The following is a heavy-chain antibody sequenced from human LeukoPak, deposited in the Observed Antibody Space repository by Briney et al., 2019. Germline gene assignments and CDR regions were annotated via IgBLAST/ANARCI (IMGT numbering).Heavy chain of an antibody. D-gene: IGHD6-19*01. V-gene: IGHV1-24*01. Sequence: GASVKVSCEVSGYTLTELSMHWVRQAPGKGLEWMGGFDPEDGETIYAQKSQGRVTMTEDTSTDTAYMELSSLRSEDTAVYYCATTLRQWLDYFDYWGQGTLVTVSS. CDR2: FDPEDGET. CDR3: ATTLRQWLDYFDY. J-gene: IGHJ4*02. CDR1: GYTLTELS.